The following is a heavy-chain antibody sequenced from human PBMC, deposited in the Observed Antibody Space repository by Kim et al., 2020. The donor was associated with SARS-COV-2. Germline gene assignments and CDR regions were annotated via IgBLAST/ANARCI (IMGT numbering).Heavy chain of an antibody. D-gene: IGHD1-26*01. CDR3: ARSGYYYYYGMDV. J-gene: IGHJ6*02. Sequence: SETLSLTCTVSGGSISSSSYYWGWIRQPPGKGLEWIGSIYYSGSTYYNPSLKSRVTISVDTSKNQFSLKLSSVTAADTAVYYCARSGYYYYYGMDVWGQGTTVTVSS. CDR2: IYYSGST. V-gene: IGHV4-39*01. CDR1: GGSISSSSYY.